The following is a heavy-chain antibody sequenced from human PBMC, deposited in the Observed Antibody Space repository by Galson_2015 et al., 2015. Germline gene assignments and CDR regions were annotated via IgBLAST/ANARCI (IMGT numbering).Heavy chain of an antibody. V-gene: IGHV4-39*01. J-gene: IGHJ4*02. CDR2: IYYSGST. D-gene: IGHD5-12*01. CDR3: ARLRWLRWLDRFDY. CDR1: GGSISSSSYY. Sequence: SETLSLTCTVSGGSISSSSYYWGWIRQPPGKGLEWIGSIYYSGSTYYNPSLKSRVTISVDTSKNQFSLKLSSVTAADTAVYYCARLRWLRWLDRFDYWGQGTLVTVSS.